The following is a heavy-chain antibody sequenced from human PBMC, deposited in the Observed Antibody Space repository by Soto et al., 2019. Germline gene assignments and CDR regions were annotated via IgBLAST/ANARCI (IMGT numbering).Heavy chain of an antibody. V-gene: IGHV3-21*01. J-gene: IGHJ4*02. Sequence: EVQVVESGGGLVKPGGSLSLSCVFSGFTFSTYTMNWVRQAPGTALEWVASINGRSNYVYYADSVKSRFTISRDTDKNSLYLEMNRLRAEDTASYYCAREDGIVGSSSAFDHWGLGTLVTASS. CDR3: AREDGIVGSSSAFDH. CDR2: INGRSNYV. CDR1: GFTFSTYT. D-gene: IGHD1-26*01.